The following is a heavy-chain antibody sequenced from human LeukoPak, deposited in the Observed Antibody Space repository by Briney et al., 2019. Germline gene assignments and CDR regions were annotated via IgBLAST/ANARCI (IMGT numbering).Heavy chain of an antibody. CDR1: GYTFTGYY. J-gene: IGHJ5*02. CDR3: ARGNNWNDEGWFDP. V-gene: IGHV1-2*04. D-gene: IGHD1-20*01. CDR2: INPNSDGT. Sequence: ASVKVSCKASGYTFTGYYMHWVRQAPGRGLEWMGCINPNSDGTNYAQKFQGWVTMTMDTSISTAYMELSRMRSDDTVVYYCARGNNWNDEGWFDPWGQGTLVTVSS.